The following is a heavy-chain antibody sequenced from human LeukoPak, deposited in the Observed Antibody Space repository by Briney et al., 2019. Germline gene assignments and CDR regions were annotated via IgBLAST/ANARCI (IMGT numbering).Heavy chain of an antibody. CDR2: IYSSGST. Sequence: PETLSLTCTVSGGSISGYNWSWIRQSAGQGLEWIGRIYSSGSTNYSPSLKSRVTMSVDRSKNQFSLRVSSVTAADTAVYFCVRDLGRFDSWGQGAPVLVSS. CDR3: VRDLGRFDS. J-gene: IGHJ5*01. V-gene: IGHV4-4*07. CDR1: GGSISGYN.